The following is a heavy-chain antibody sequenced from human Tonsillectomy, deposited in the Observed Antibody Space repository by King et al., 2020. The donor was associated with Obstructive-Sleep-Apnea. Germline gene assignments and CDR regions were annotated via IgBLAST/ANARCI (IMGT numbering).Heavy chain of an antibody. V-gene: IGHV5-51*01. Sequence: VQLVESGAEVKKPGESLKISCQGSGYSFISYWIGWVRQMPGKGLEWMAMIDPGDSDIKYSPSFQGLVTMSVDKSSSTAYLQWSSLNVSDTALYLCARGAEAGTLRDYYFDYWGRGTLVTVSS. CDR3: ARGAEAGTLRDYYFDY. CDR1: GYSFISYW. J-gene: IGHJ4*02. CDR2: IDPGDSDI. D-gene: IGHD6-19*01.